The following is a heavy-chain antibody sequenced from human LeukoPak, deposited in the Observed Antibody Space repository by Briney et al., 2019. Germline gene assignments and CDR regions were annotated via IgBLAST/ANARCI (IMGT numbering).Heavy chain of an antibody. CDR3: ASLGEPSFEKLLWFGELLPDGY. V-gene: IGHV3-53*04. Sequence: GGSLRLSCAASGFTVSSNYMSWVRQAPGKGLEWVSIIYSGGSTYYADSVKGRFTISRHNSKNTLYLQMDSLRAEDTAVYYCASLGEPSFEKLLWFGELLPDGYSGQGTLVTVSS. J-gene: IGHJ4*02. CDR1: GFTVSSNY. D-gene: IGHD3-10*01. CDR2: IYSGGST.